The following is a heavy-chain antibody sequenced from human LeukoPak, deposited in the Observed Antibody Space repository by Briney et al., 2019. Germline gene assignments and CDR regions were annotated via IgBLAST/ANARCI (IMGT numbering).Heavy chain of an antibody. CDR3: AVQHCSSISCWIDP. Sequence: SETLSLTCAVSGYSISRGYYWGWIRQPPGKGLEYIGSIYHSGSTYYNPSLKSRVTISVDTSKNQFSLKVNSVTAADTAVYYCAVQHCSSISCWIDPWGQGTLVTVSS. CDR1: GYSISRGYY. CDR2: IYHSGST. J-gene: IGHJ5*02. V-gene: IGHV4-38-2*01. D-gene: IGHD2-2*01.